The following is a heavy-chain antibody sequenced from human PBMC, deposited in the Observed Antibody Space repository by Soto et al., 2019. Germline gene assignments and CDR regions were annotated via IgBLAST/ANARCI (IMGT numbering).Heavy chain of an antibody. J-gene: IGHJ4*02. D-gene: IGHD3-10*01. CDR2: TSFDGSNE. V-gene: IGHV3-30-3*01. CDR1: VFSFTGFA. CDR3: ARVTGFYGSGEIDY. Sequence: QVQLVESGGGVVQPGRSLRLSCAASVFSFTGFAMYWVRQAPCKGLEWVAVTSFDGSNEYYADFVEGRFTISRDNSKNTLYLQMNSLRPEDTSLYYCARVTGFYGSGEIDYWGQGTLVTVSS.